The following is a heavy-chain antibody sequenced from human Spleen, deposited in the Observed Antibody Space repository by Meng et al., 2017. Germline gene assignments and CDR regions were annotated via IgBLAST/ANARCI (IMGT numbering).Heavy chain of an antibody. CDR1: GFTFDDYT. J-gene: IGHJ6*02. CDR3: ARRGYSYGYYYYGLDV. D-gene: IGHD5-18*01. V-gene: IGHV3-43*01. Sequence: GGSLRLSCAASGFTFDDYTMHWVRQAPGKGLEWVSLISWDGGTTYYADSVKGRFTISRDNAKNSLYLQMNSLRPEDTAVYYCARRGYSYGYYYYGLDVWGQGTTVTVSS. CDR2: ISWDGGTT.